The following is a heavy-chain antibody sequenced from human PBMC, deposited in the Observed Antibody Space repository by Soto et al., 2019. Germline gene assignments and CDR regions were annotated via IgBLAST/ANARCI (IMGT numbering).Heavy chain of an antibody. CDR1: GFTFSSYA. V-gene: IGHV3-23*01. D-gene: IGHD6-6*01. J-gene: IGHJ4*02. CDR2: ISGSGGST. Sequence: PGGSLRLSCAASGFTFSSYAMSWVRQAPGKGLEWVSAISGSGGSTYYADSVKGRFTIARDNSKNTLYLQMNSLRAEDTAVYYCAKDLFEYSSSFYYWGQGTLVTVSS. CDR3: AKDLFEYSSSFYY.